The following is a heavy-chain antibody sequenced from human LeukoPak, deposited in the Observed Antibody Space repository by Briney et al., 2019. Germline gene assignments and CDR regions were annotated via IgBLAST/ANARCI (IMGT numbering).Heavy chain of an antibody. V-gene: IGHV4-30-4*01. J-gene: IGHJ5*02. CDR1: GGSISSGDYY. CDR3: ARQGRRYGSGSYYRT. Sequence: SETLSLTCTVSGGSISSGDYYWSWIRQPPGKGLEWIGYIYYSGSTYYNPSLKSRVTISVDTSKNQFSLKLSSVTAADTAVYYCARQGRRYGSGSYYRTWGQGTLVTVSS. D-gene: IGHD3-10*01. CDR2: IYYSGST.